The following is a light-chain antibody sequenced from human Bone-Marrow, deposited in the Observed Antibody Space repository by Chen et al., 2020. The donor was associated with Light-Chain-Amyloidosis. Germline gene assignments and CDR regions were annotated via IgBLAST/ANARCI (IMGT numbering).Light chain of an antibody. CDR3: QSADSSGTYEVI. J-gene: IGLJ2*01. CDR1: DLPTKY. CDR2: RDT. Sequence: SYELTQPPPVSVSPGQTARITCSGDDLPTKYAYCYQQKQGQAPVLVIHRDTERPSGISERFSGSSSGTTATLTISGVQAEDEADYHCQSADSSGTYEVIFGGGTKLTVL. V-gene: IGLV3-25*03.